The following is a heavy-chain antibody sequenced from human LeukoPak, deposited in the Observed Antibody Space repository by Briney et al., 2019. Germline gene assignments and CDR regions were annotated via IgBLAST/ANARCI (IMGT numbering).Heavy chain of an antibody. V-gene: IGHV3-23*01. CDR1: GFAFSNYG. D-gene: IGHD2-15*01. J-gene: IGHJ6*02. Sequence: GGSLRLSCAASGFAFSNYGMSWVRQAPGKGLEWVSAISATGGSTYYADSVKGRFIISRDNSKNTLYLQMNSLRAEDTAVYYCAKPPDCSGGSCYYYGMDVWGQGTTVTVSS. CDR3: AKPPDCSGGSCYYYGMDV. CDR2: ISATGGST.